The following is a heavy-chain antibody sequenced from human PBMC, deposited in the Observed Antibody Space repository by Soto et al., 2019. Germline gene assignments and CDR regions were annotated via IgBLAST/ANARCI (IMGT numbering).Heavy chain of an antibody. Sequence: VGSLRLACAASGFTFSSYSMNWVRQAPGKGLEWVSYISSSSSTIYYADSVKGRFTISRDNAKNSLYLQMNSLRDEDTAVYYCARELRLERLIGRFDPWGQGTLVTVSS. D-gene: IGHD1-1*01. V-gene: IGHV3-48*02. J-gene: IGHJ5*02. CDR2: ISSSSSTI. CDR3: ARELRLERLIGRFDP. CDR1: GFTFSSYS.